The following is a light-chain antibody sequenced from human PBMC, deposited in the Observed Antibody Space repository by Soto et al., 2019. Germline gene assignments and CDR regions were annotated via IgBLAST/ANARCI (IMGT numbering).Light chain of an antibody. CDR2: VNSDGSH. CDR3: QTWGTGIQV. Sequence: QSVLTQSPSASASLGASVKLTCTLSSGHSRYAIAWHQQQPEKGPRCLMQVNSDGSHTKGDGIPDRFSGSSSGTERFLTISSLQAEDEADYYCQTWGTGIQVFGGGTTLPVL. CDR1: SGHSRYA. J-gene: IGLJ2*01. V-gene: IGLV4-69*01.